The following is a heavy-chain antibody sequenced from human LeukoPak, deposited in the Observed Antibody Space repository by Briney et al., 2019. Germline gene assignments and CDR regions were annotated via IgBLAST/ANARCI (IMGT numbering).Heavy chain of an antibody. CDR3: ARGRFLEWLGTFDY. CDR1: GFTFSSYW. D-gene: IGHD3-3*01. J-gene: IGHJ4*02. CDR2: INSDGSST. V-gene: IGHV3-74*01. Sequence: GGSLRLSCAASGFTFSSYWMHWVRHAPGKGLVWVSRINSDGSSTSYADSVKGRFTISRDNAKNTLYLQMNSLRAEDTAVYYCARGRFLEWLGTFDYWGQGTLVTGSS.